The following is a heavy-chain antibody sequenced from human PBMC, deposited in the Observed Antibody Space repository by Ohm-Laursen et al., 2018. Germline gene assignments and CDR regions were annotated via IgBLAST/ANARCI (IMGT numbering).Heavy chain of an antibody. CDR1: GGSLRNYY. Sequence: GTLSLTCPVSGGSLRNYYWSWIRQPPGKGLEWIGYIYYSGSTNYNPSLKSRVTISVDTSTNQFSLKLSSVTAADTAVYYCASVLEVTNGYYWGQGTLVTVSS. D-gene: IGHD3-10*02. CDR3: ASVLEVTNGYY. V-gene: IGHV4-59*01. CDR2: IYYSGST. J-gene: IGHJ4*02.